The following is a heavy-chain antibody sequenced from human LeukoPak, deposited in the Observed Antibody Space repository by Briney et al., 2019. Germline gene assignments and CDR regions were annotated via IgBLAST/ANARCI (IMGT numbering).Heavy chain of an antibody. J-gene: IGHJ6*03. CDR3: ARSTYSSSWGDYYYYYYMDV. D-gene: IGHD6-6*01. Sequence: RGSLRLSCAASGFTFSDYYMSWIRRAPGKGLDWVSYLRISCSTIYYADSVKGRFTISRDNAKNSLYLQMNSLRAEDTAVYYCARSTYSSSWGDYYYYYYMDVWGKGTTVTVSS. CDR1: GFTFSDYY. V-gene: IGHV3-11*01. CDR2: LRISCSTI.